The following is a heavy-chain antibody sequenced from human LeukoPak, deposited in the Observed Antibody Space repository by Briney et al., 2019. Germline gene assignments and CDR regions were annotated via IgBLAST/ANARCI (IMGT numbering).Heavy chain of an antibody. CDR2: IHHSGST. D-gene: IGHD2-21*01. J-gene: IGHJ6*03. V-gene: IGHV4-38-2*01. CDR3: ARGEDCGGDCYSGYYYYYMDV. Sequence: PSETQSLTCAVSVYSINSGHYWGWIRQPPGKGLEWIGSIHHSGSTYYNPSLKSRVTISVDTSKNQFSLKLSSVTAADTAVYYCARGEDCGGDCYSGYYYYYMDVWGKGTTVTVSS. CDR1: VYSINSGHY.